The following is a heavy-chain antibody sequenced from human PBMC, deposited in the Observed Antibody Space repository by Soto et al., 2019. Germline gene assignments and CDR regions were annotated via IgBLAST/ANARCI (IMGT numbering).Heavy chain of an antibody. CDR2: IYWDDDK. D-gene: IGHD5-12*01. CDR1: GFSLSTSGVG. J-gene: IGHJ4*01. V-gene: IGHV2-5*02. CDR3: AHRRRYSGYRGNYYFDY. Sequence: QITLKESGPTLVKPTQTLTLTCTFSGFSLSTSGVGVGWIRQPPGKALEWLALIYWDDDKRYSTSLKSRLTIPKDTSKNQVVLTMTSMDPVDTATYYCAHRRRYSGYRGNYYFDYWGQGTLGTVSS.